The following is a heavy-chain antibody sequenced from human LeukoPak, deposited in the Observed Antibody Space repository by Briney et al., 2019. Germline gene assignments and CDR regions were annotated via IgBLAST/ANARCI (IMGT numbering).Heavy chain of an antibody. J-gene: IGHJ6*03. V-gene: IGHV1-58*02. D-gene: IGHD3-10*01. CDR3: AADLIRVVRGVSHYYYYMDV. CDR2: IVVGSGNT. Sequence: SVKVSCKASGYTFTSYGISWVRQAPGQGLEWIGWIVVGSGNTNYAQKFQERVTITRDMSTSTAYMELSSLRSEDTAVYYCAADLIRVVRGVSHYYYYMDVWGKGTTVTVSS. CDR1: GYTFTSYG.